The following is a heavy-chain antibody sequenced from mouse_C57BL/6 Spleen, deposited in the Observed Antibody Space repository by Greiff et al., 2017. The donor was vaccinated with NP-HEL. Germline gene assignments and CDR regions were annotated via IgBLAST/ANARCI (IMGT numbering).Heavy chain of an antibody. Sequence: EVMLVESGGGLVKPGGSLKLSCAASGFTFSSYAMSWVRQTPEKRLEWVATISAGGSYTYYPDNVKGRFTISRDNAKNNLYLQMSHLKSEDTAMYYCARGGDVDWFAYWGQGTLVTVSA. D-gene: IGHD3-3*01. CDR1: GFTFSSYA. V-gene: IGHV5-4*03. CDR3: ARGGDVDWFAY. CDR2: ISAGGSYT. J-gene: IGHJ3*01.